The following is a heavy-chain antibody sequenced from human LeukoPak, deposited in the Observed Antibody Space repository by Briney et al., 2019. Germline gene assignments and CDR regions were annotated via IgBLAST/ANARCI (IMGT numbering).Heavy chain of an antibody. D-gene: IGHD3-9*01. Sequence: GGSLRLSCTACGFTFGDYAMSWFRQGPGKGLEWVGFIRSKAYGGTTEYAASVKGRFTISRDDSKSIAYLQMNSLKTEDTSVYYCTREDYDILTGYSYYFDYWGQGTLVTVSS. V-gene: IGHV3-49*03. CDR3: TREDYDILTGYSYYFDY. J-gene: IGHJ4*02. CDR1: GFTFGDYA. CDR2: IRSKAYGGTT.